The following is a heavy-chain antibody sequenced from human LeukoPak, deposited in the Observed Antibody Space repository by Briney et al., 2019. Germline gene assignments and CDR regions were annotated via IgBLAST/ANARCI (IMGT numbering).Heavy chain of an antibody. CDR3: AITYYYDSSGYWGLDY. CDR2: IYYSGST. D-gene: IGHD3-22*01. J-gene: IGHJ4*02. Sequence: PSETLSLTCTVSGGSISSYYWSWLRQPPGKGLEWIGYIYYSGSTNYNPSLKSRVTISVDTSKNQFSLKLSSVTAADTAVYYCAITYYYDSSGYWGLDYWGQGTLVTVSS. V-gene: IGHV4-59*08. CDR1: GGSISSYY.